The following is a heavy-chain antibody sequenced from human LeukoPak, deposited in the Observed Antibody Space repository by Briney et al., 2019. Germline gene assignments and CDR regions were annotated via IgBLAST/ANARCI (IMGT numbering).Heavy chain of an antibody. CDR2: IYYSGST. V-gene: IGHV4-31*03. CDR3: ARDVRRVVGA. J-gene: IGHJ5*02. CDR1: GGSISSGGYY. Sequence: SETLSLTCTVSGGSISSGGYYWSWIRQHPGKGLEWIGYIYYSGSTYYNPSLKSRVTISVDTSKNQFSLKLSSVTAADTAVYYCARDVRRVVGAWGQGTLVTVSS. D-gene: IGHD2-15*01.